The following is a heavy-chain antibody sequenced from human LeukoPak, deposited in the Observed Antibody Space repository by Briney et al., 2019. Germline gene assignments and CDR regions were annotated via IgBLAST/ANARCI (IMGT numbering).Heavy chain of an antibody. CDR2: IYTSGST. J-gene: IGHJ5*02. Sequence: PSQTLSLTCTVSGGSVSSGSYYWSWIRQPAGKGLEWIGRIYTSGSTNYNPSLKSRVTISVDTSKNQFSLKLSSVTAADTAVYYCASYNGDYLDWFDPWGQGTLVTVSS. V-gene: IGHV4-61*02. CDR3: ASYNGDYLDWFDP. D-gene: IGHD4-17*01. CDR1: GGSVSSGSYY.